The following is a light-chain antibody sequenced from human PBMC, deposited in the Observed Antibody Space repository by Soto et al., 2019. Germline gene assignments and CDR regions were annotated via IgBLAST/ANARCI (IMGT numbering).Light chain of an antibody. CDR1: QGISSY. Sequence: AIRMTQSPSSLSASAGDRVTITCRASQGISSYVAWYQQKRGNAPKLLIYAASTLQSGVPSRFSGSGSGTDFTLTISCLQSEDFATYYCQQYNSYPRTLGQGTKVDI. V-gene: IGKV1-8*01. J-gene: IGKJ1*01. CDR3: QQYNSYPRT. CDR2: AAS.